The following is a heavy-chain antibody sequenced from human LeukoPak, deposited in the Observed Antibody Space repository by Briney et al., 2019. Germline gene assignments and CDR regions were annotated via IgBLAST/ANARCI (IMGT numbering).Heavy chain of an antibody. CDR1: GYTFTGYY. CDR2: INPNSGGT. CDR3: ARVITIFGVVPGDY. D-gene: IGHD3-3*01. V-gene: IGHV1-2*02. Sequence: GASVKVSCKXSGYTFTGYYMHWVRQAPGQGLEWMGWINPNSGGTNYAQKFQGTVTMTRDTSISTAYMELSRLRSDDTAVYYCARVITIFGVVPGDYWGQGTLVTVSS. J-gene: IGHJ4*02.